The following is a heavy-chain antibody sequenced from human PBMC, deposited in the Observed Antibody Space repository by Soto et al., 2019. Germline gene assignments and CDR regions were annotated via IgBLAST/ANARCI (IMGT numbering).Heavy chain of an antibody. D-gene: IGHD6-19*01. Sequence: EVQLVESGGGLVQPGGSLRLSCAASGFTFSSYWMNWVRQAPGKGLEWVANIKQDGSAKYYVDSVKGRFTISRDNAETSLYLQMNSLRREDTAVYYCPGGRGWYIHQWGQGTLVTVSS. CDR1: GFTFSSYW. J-gene: IGHJ1*01. CDR2: IKQDGSAK. V-gene: IGHV3-7*01. CDR3: PGGRGWYIHQ.